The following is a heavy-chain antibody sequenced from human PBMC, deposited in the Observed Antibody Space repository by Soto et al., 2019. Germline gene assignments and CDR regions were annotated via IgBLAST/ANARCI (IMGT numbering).Heavy chain of an antibody. Sequence: SETLSLTCTVSGGSISSYYWSWIRQPPGKGLEWIGYIYYSGSTNYNPSLKSRVTISVDTSKDQFSLKLSSVTAADTAVYYCASSIIVVVPAAMAADYYYMDVWGKGTTVTV. CDR3: ASSIIVVVPAAMAADYYYMDV. CDR1: GGSISSYY. CDR2: IYYSGST. D-gene: IGHD2-2*01. V-gene: IGHV4-59*01. J-gene: IGHJ6*03.